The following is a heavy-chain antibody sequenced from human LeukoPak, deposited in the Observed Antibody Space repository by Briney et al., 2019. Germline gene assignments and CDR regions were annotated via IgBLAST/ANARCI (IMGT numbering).Heavy chain of an antibody. V-gene: IGHV3-53*01. J-gene: IGHJ4*02. CDR2: INSGDST. D-gene: IGHD1-14*01. Sequence: GGSLRLSCAASGFTVSSHYMSWVRQAPGKGLEWVSVINSGDSTYYADSVKGRFTISRDNSKNTLFLQMNSLRVEDTAVYYCARYHDSYHVSGYWGQGTLVTVSS. CDR3: ARYHDSYHVSGY. CDR1: GFTVSSHY.